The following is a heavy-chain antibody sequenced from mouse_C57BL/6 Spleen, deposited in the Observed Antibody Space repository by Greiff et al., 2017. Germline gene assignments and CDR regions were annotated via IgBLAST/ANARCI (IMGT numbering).Heavy chain of an antibody. V-gene: IGHV1-7*01. CDR1: GYTFTSYW. D-gene: IGHD2-4*01. CDR2: ITPSSGYT. Sequence: VQLQQSGAELAKPGASVNLSCKASGYTFTSYWMHWVKQRPGQGLEWIGDITPSSGYTKYNQKFKDKATLPADKSSSTAYMPLSSLTYEALAVYYCARDEHYDDAMDYWGQGTSVTVSS. J-gene: IGHJ4*01. CDR3: ARDEHYDDAMDY.